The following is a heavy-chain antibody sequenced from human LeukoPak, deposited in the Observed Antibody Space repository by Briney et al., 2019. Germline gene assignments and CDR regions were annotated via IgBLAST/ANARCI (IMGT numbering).Heavy chain of an antibody. CDR1: GFTFSSYA. J-gene: IGHJ4*02. CDR3: AKPFGFGELLQWVHDY. CDR2: ISGSGGST. D-gene: IGHD3-10*01. V-gene: IGHV3-23*01. Sequence: GGFLRLSCAASGFTFSSYAMSWVRQAPGKGLEWVSAISGSGGSTYYADSVKGRFTISRGNSKNTLYLQMNSLRAEDTAVYYCAKPFGFGELLQWVHDYWGQGTLVTVSS.